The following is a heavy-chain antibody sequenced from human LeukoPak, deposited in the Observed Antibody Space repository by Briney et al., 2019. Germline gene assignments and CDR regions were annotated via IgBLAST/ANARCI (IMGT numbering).Heavy chain of an antibody. D-gene: IGHD4-17*01. CDR2: IWYDGSNK. CDR3: ARARTTRGFDY. CDR1: GFTFNSYG. Sequence: GRSLRLSCGASGFTFNSYGIHWVRQAPGKGLEWVAFIWYDGSNKYYADSVKGRFTISRDNSKNTLYLQMNSLRAEDTAVYYCARARTTRGFDYWGQGTLVTVSS. J-gene: IGHJ4*02. V-gene: IGHV3-33*01.